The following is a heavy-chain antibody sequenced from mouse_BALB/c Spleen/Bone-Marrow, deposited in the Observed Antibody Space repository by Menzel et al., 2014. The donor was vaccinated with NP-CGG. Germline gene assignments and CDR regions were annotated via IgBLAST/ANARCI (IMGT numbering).Heavy chain of an antibody. D-gene: IGHD3-2*01. J-gene: IGHJ3*01. CDR3: ARRQLGPAWFAY. V-gene: IGHV1-26*01. Sequence: EVKVVESGPELVKPGASVKISCKTSGYTFTEYTMHWVKQSHGKSLEWIGGINPNNGVTSYNQKFKGKATLTVDKSSSTAYRELRSLTSEDSAVYYCARRQLGPAWFAYWGQGTLVTVSA. CDR1: GYTFTEYT. CDR2: INPNNGVT.